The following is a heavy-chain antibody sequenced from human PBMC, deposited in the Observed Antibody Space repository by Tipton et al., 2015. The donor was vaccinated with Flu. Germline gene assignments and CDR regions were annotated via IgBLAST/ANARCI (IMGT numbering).Heavy chain of an antibody. CDR2: VHYSGSA. D-gene: IGHD1-26*01. V-gene: IGHV4-39*07. Sequence: TLSLTCTVSGGSISGSSYHWGWIRQPPGMGLEWIGSVHYSGSAYQNPSLESRVTISVDTSKNQFSLKLSSVTAADTAVYFCAREGRNSGGLDYWGQGTLVTVSS. CDR3: AREGRNSGGLDY. J-gene: IGHJ4*02. CDR1: GGSISGSSYH.